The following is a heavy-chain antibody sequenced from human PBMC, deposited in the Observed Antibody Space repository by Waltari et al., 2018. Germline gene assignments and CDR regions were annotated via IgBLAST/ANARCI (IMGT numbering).Heavy chain of an antibody. CDR1: GFTFSSFW. D-gene: IGHD1-1*01. J-gene: IGHJ6*02. Sequence: EEQLVESGGGLVQPGDSLRLSCAASGFTFSSFWMNWVRQAPGKGPLWVSRISTDASDTRYADSVKGRFTISRDTARNTLYLQMNRLRAEDTDVYFCARVSRRTYRSPVPGRHYYYGMDVWRQGTTVTVSS. CDR3: ARVSRRTYRSPVPGRHYYYGMDV. CDR2: ISTDASDT. V-gene: IGHV3-74*01.